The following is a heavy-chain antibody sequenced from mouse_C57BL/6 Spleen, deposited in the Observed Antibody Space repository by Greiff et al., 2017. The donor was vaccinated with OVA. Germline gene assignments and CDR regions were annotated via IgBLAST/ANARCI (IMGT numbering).Heavy chain of an antibody. Sequence: VQLQQSGPVLVKPGASVKMSCKASGYTFTDYYMNWVKQSHGKSLEWIGVINPYNGGTSYNQKFKGKATLTVDKSSSTAYMELNSLTSEDSAVYYCAGSSYGGYFDYWGQGTTLTVSS. CDR3: AGSSYGGYFDY. J-gene: IGHJ2*01. D-gene: IGHD1-1*01. CDR2: INPYNGGT. V-gene: IGHV1-19*01. CDR1: GYTFTDYY.